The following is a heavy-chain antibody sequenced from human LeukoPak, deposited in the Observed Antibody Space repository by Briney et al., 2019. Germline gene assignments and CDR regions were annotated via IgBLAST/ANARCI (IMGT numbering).Heavy chain of an antibody. CDR1: GGSISSSSYY. D-gene: IGHD6-13*01. CDR2: IYYSGST. Sequence: SETLSLTCTVSGGSISSSSYYWGWLRQPPGKGLEWIGSIYYSGSTYYNPSLKSRVTISVDTSKNQFSLKLSSVTAADTAVYYCARLRIAAAGTGRFDPWGQGTLVTVSS. V-gene: IGHV4-39*01. J-gene: IGHJ5*02. CDR3: ARLRIAAAGTGRFDP.